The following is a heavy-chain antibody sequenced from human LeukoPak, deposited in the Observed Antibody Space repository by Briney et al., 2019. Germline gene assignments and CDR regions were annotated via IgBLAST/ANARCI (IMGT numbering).Heavy chain of an antibody. D-gene: IGHD4-17*01. J-gene: IGHJ2*01. Sequence: GASLRLSCATSGITFSSYAMSWVRQAPGKGLEWVSAISGTGGRIYYGDSVKGRFTISRDNSKNTLYLQMNSLRAEDTAIYYCAKDRYGDSGGYFDLWGRGTLVTVSS. CDR3: AKDRYGDSGGYFDL. V-gene: IGHV3-23*01. CDR2: ISGTGGRI. CDR1: GITFSSYA.